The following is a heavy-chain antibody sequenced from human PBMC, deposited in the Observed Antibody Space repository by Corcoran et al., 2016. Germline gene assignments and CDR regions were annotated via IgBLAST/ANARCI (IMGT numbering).Heavy chain of an antibody. J-gene: IGHJ6*02. Sequence: QVQLQQWGAGLLKPSETLSLTCAVYGGSFSGYYWIWIRQPPGKGLELIGEINHSGSTNYNPSLKSRVTISVDTSKNQFSLKLSSVTAADTAVYYCAREGYCSSTSCSTPRYYYGMDVWGQGTTVTVSS. D-gene: IGHD2-2*01. V-gene: IGHV4-34*01. CDR2: INHSGST. CDR1: GGSFSGYY. CDR3: AREGYCSSTSCSTPRYYYGMDV.